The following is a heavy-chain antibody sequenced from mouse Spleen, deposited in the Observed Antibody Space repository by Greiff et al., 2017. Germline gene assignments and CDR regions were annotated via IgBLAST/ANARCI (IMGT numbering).Heavy chain of an antibody. Sequence: EVKLVESGGGLVQPGGSLKLSCATSGFTFSDYYMYWVRQTPEKRLEWVAYISNGGGSTYYPDTVKGRFTISRDNAKNTLYLQMSRLKSEDTAMYYCARHEGYGNYWYFDVWGAGTTGTVSS. CDR3: ARHEGYGNYWYFDV. CDR2: ISNGGGST. CDR1: GFTFSDYY. D-gene: IGHD2-10*02. J-gene: IGHJ1*01. V-gene: IGHV5-12*02.